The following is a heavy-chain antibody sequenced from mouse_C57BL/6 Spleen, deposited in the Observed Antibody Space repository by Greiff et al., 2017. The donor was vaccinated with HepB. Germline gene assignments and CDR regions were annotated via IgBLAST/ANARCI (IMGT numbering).Heavy chain of an antibody. Sequence: VQLQLSGPELVKPGASVKISCKASGYAFSSSWMNWVKQRPGKGLEWIGRIYPGDGDTNYNGKFKGKATLTADKSSSTAYMQLSSLTSEDSAVYFCARSGYYGSSLWFAYWGQGTLVTVSA. CDR2: IYPGDGDT. CDR3: ARSGYYGSSLWFAY. J-gene: IGHJ3*01. V-gene: IGHV1-82*01. D-gene: IGHD1-1*01. CDR1: GYAFSSSW.